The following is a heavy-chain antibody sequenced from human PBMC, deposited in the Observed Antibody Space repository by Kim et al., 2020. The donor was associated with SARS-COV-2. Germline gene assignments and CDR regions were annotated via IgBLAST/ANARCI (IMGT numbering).Heavy chain of an antibody. V-gene: IGHV3-53*01. CDR1: GFTVSSNY. D-gene: IGHD3-22*01. Sequence: GGSLRLSCAASGFTVSSNYMSWVRQAPGKGLEWVSVIYSGGSTYYADSVKGRFTISRDNSKNTLYLQMNSLRAEDTAVYYCARDPQGGHDSSGYYYRVDAFDIWGQGTMVTVSS. J-gene: IGHJ3*02. CDR2: IYSGGST. CDR3: ARDPQGGHDSSGYYYRVDAFDI.